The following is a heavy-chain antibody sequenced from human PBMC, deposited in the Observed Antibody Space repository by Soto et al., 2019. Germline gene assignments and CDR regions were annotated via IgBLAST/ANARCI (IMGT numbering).Heavy chain of an antibody. D-gene: IGHD3-22*01. V-gene: IGHV3-11*01. CDR3: ARDLGYYDSSGYFDY. J-gene: IGHJ4*02. CDR2: ISSSGDII. Sequence: GGSLRLSCAASGFAFSDYYMSWTRRAPGKGLEWVSYISSSGDIIYYADSVKGRFTISRDNAKNSLYLQMNSLRAEDTAVYYCARDLGYYDSSGYFDYWGQGTLVTVSS. CDR1: GFAFSDYY.